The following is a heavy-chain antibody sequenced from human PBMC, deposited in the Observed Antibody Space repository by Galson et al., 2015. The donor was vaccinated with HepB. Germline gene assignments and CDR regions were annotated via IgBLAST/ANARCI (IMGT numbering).Heavy chain of an antibody. J-gene: IGHJ4*02. D-gene: IGHD3/OR15-3a*01. V-gene: IGHV3-21*04. CDR2: ISSSSSYI. CDR1: GFTFSSYS. CDR3: ATHRRGTGYYLY. Sequence: SLRLSCAASGFTFSSYSMNWVRQAPGKGLEWVSSISSSSSYIYYADSVKGRFTISRDNAKNSLYLQMNSLRAEDTAVYYCATHRRGTGYYLYWGQGTLVTVSS.